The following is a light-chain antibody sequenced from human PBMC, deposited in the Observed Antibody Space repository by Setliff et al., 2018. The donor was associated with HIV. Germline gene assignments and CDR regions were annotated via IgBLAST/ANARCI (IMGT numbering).Light chain of an antibody. Sequence: QSVLAQPPSVSGAPGQRVTISCTGSSSNIGAGYDVHWYQQLPGTAPKLLIHGNNNRPSGVPDRFSGSKSGTSASLAIAGLKAEDEADYYCQSYDSSLSGSNVFGTGTKVTVL. CDR2: GNN. CDR1: SSNIGAGYD. CDR3: QSYDSSLSGSNV. J-gene: IGLJ1*01. V-gene: IGLV1-40*01.